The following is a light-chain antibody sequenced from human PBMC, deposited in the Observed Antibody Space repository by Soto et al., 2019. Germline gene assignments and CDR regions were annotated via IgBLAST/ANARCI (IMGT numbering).Light chain of an antibody. CDR3: QQYSDWPLT. J-gene: IGKJ4*01. CDR1: QSVGNT. CDR2: ATS. V-gene: IGKV3-15*01. Sequence: EIVVTQSPATLSVSPGERATLSCRASQSVGNTFAWYQQKPGQAPRLLIFATSTRATGVPARFSGSGSGTEFTLTISSLQSEDFAVYYGQQYSDWPLTFGGGTKVEIE.